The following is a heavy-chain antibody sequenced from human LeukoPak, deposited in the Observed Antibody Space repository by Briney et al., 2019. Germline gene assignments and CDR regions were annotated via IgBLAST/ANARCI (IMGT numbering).Heavy chain of an antibody. V-gene: IGHV4-61*02. CDR2: IYASGST. CDR1: GGSLSSGSDY. D-gene: IGHD3-3*01. J-gene: IGHJ4*02. CDR3: ARSGYSNFDY. Sequence: SETLSLTCTVSGGSLSSGSDYWSWIRQSAGKGLEWTGRIYASGSTNYNPSLKSRVTISVDTSKNQFSLKLSSVTAADTAVYYCARSGYSNFDYWGQGTLVTVSS.